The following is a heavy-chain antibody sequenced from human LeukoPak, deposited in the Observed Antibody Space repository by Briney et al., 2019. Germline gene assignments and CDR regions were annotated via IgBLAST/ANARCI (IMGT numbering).Heavy chain of an antibody. Sequence: GGSLRLSCAASGFRFSDYYMSWIRQTPGKRLEWISYINNGGSTIYYADSVKGRFTISRDNSKNTLYLQMNSLRAEDTAVYYCAKAVPHYDYVWGSYRHYYYYYMDVWGKGTTVTISS. CDR1: GFRFSDYY. CDR2: INNGGSTI. D-gene: IGHD3-16*02. CDR3: AKAVPHYDYVWGSYRHYYYYYMDV. V-gene: IGHV3-11*04. J-gene: IGHJ6*03.